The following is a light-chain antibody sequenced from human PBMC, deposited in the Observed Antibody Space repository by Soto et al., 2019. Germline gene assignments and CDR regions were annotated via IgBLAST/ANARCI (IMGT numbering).Light chain of an antibody. Sequence: EIVLTQSPATLSLSPGERATLSCRASQSVSTYLAWYQQKPGQAPRPLISDASNRATGIPARFSGSGSGTAFTLTISSLEPEDFAVYYCQQRSNWPRTFGQGTKVDIK. CDR3: QQRSNWPRT. V-gene: IGKV3-11*01. CDR1: QSVSTY. J-gene: IGKJ1*01. CDR2: DAS.